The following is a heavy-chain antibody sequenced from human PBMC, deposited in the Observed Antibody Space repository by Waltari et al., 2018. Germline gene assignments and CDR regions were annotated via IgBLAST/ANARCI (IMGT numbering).Heavy chain of an antibody. J-gene: IGHJ4*02. CDR2: IYYSGST. CDR1: GGSISSSSYY. CDR3: ARRRAYCGGDCYSHLYFDY. V-gene: IGHV4-39*01. Sequence: QLQLQESGPGLVKPSETLSLTCTVSGGSISSSSYYWGWIRQPPGKGLGWIGSIYYSGSTYYNPSLKSRVTIAVDTSKNQFSLKLSSVTAADTAVYYCARRRAYCGGDCYSHLYFDYWGQGTLVTVSS. D-gene: IGHD2-21*02.